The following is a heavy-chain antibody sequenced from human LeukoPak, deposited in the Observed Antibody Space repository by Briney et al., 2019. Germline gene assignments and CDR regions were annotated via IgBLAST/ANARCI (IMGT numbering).Heavy chain of an antibody. CDR2: ISGSGGST. J-gene: IGHJ4*02. Sequence: PGGSLRLSCAASGFTFSRYWMSWVRQAPGKGLEWVSAISGSGGSTYYADSVKGRFTISRDNSKNTLYLQMNSLRAEDTAVYYCASVYGSGSYSRYYWGQGTLVTVSS. D-gene: IGHD3-10*01. CDR1: GFTFSRYW. V-gene: IGHV3-23*01. CDR3: ASVYGSGSYSRYY.